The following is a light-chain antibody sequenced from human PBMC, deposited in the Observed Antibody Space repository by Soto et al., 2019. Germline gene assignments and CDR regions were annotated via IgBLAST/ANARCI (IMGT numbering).Light chain of an antibody. CDR1: QGISSY. CDR3: QQLNSYPIT. J-gene: IGKJ5*01. CDR2: AAS. Sequence: DIQLTQSPSFLSASVGDRVTITCRASQGISSYLAWYQQKPGKAPKLLIYAASTLQSGVPSRFSGSGSGTEITHTISSLQPEDFATYYCQQLNSYPITFGQGTRLEIK. V-gene: IGKV1-9*01.